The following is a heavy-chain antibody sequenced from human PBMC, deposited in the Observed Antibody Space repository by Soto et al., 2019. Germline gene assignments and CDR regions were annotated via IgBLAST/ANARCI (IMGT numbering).Heavy chain of an antibody. D-gene: IGHD3-3*01. CDR2: ISSSSSYI. J-gene: IGHJ4*02. CDR1: GFTFSSYS. CDR3: ARADPLRFLEWLLFFDY. V-gene: IGHV3-21*01. Sequence: PGGSLRLSCAASGFTFSSYSMNWVRQAPGKGLEWVSSISSSSSYIYYADSVKGRFTISRDNAKNSLYLQMNSLRAEDTAVYYCARADPLRFLEWLLFFDYWGQGTLVTVSS.